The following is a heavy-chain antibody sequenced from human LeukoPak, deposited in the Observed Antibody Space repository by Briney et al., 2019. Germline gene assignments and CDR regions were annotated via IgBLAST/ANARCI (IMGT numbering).Heavy chain of an antibody. CDR3: AKWVPRSLESIYGMDV. D-gene: IGHD3-3*01. Sequence: GGSLRLSCAASGFTFSSCAMSWVRQAPGKGLEWVSGMSGTGGTSYYADSAKGRFTISRDNSKSTLDLQMNSLRAEDTAVYYCAKWVPRSLESIYGMDVWGQGTTVIVSS. CDR2: MSGTGGTS. CDR1: GFTFSSCA. V-gene: IGHV3-23*01. J-gene: IGHJ6*02.